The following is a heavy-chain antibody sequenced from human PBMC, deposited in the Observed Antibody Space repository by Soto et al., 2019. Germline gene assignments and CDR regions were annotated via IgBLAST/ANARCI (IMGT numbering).Heavy chain of an antibody. J-gene: IGHJ5*02. CDR3: AREGIAAGENWFDP. Sequence: PSETLSLTCTVSGGSTSSYYWSWIRQPPGKGLEWIGYIYYSGSTNYNPSLKSRVTISVDTSKNQFSLKLSSVTAADTAVYYCAREGIAAGENWFDPWGQGTLVTVSS. CDR1: GGSTSSYY. CDR2: IYYSGST. D-gene: IGHD6-25*01. V-gene: IGHV4-59*01.